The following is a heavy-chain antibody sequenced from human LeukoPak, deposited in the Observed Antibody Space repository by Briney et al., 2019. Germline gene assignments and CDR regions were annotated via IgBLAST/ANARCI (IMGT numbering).Heavy chain of an antibody. CDR3: AKASYFHGSGSYFPFDY. V-gene: IGHV3-23*01. CDR2: FSGSGGST. J-gene: IGHJ4*02. D-gene: IGHD3-10*01. CDR1: GFTFSSYA. Sequence: PGGSLRLSCAASGFTFSSYAMSWVRQAPGKGLEWVSAFSGSGGSTYYTDSVKGRFTISRDNSKNTLYLQMNSLRAEDTAVYYCAKASYFHGSGSYFPFDYWGQGTLVTVSS.